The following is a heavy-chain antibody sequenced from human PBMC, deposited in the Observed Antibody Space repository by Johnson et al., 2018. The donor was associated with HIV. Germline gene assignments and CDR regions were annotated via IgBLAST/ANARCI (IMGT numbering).Heavy chain of an antibody. J-gene: IGHJ3*02. V-gene: IGHV3-30*04. CDR2: ISYDGSNK. D-gene: IGHD1-1*01. Sequence: GLVQPGRSLRLSCAASGFTFSSYAMHWVRQAPGKGLEWVAVISYDGSNKYYADSVKGRFTISRDNSKDTLYLQMNSLRAEDTALYYCAKANWNGDAFDIWGQGTMVTVSS. CDR3: AKANWNGDAFDI. CDR1: GFTFSSYA.